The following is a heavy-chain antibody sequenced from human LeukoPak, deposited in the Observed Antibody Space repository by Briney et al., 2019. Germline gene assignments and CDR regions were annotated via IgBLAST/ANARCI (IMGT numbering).Heavy chain of an antibody. D-gene: IGHD3-16*01. CDR2: IYYSGST. CDR1: GGSISSYY. Sequence: PSETLSLTCTVSGGSISSYYWSWIRQPPGKGLEWIGYIYYSGSTNYNPSLKSRVTISVDTSKNQFSLKLSSVTAADTAVYCCARADWGKNFDYWGQGTLVTVSS. J-gene: IGHJ4*02. CDR3: ARADWGKNFDY. V-gene: IGHV4-59*01.